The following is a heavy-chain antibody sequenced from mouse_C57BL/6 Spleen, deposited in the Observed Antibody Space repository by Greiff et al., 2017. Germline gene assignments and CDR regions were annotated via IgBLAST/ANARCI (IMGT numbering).Heavy chain of an antibody. CDR3: ATHELWAMDY. D-gene: IGHD4-1*01. V-gene: IGHV5-6*01. J-gene: IGHJ4*01. CDR2: ISSGGSYT. Sequence: DVHLVESGGDLVKPGGSLKLSCAASGFTFSSYGMSWVRQTPDKRLEWVATISSGGSYTYYPDSVKGRFTISRDNAKNTLYLQMSSLKAENTAMYYCATHELWAMDYWGQGTSVTVSS. CDR1: GFTFSSYG.